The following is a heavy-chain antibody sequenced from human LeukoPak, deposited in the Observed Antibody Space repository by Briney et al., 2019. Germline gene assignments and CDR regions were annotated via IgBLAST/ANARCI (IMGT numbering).Heavy chain of an antibody. CDR1: GYTFINYT. CDR3: ARDHGSPYSSGWYIGKNWFDP. V-gene: IGHV1-18*04. CDR2: ISAYNGNT. J-gene: IGHJ5*02. Sequence: ASVKVSCKASGYTFINYTISWVRQAPGQGLEWMGWISAYNGNTNYAQKLQGRVTMTTDTSTSTAYLELRSLRSDDTAVYYWARDHGSPYSSGWYIGKNWFDPWGQGTLVTVSS. D-gene: IGHD6-19*01.